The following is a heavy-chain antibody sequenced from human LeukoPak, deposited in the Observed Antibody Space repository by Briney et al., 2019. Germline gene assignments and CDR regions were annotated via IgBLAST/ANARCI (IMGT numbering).Heavy chain of an antibody. Sequence: GESLKISCKGSGYSFTSYWIGWVRQMPGKGLEWMGIIYPGDSDTRYSPSFQGHVTISADKSISTAYLQWSSLKASDTAMYYCARLIAQQWLDGDWFDPWGQGTLVTVSS. V-gene: IGHV5-51*01. CDR3: ARLIAQQWLDGDWFDP. D-gene: IGHD6-19*01. J-gene: IGHJ5*02. CDR1: GYSFTSYW. CDR2: IYPGDSDT.